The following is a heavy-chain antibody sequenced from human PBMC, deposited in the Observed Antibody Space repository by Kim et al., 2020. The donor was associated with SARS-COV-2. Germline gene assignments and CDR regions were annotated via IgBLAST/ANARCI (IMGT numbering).Heavy chain of an antibody. CDR2: ISYDGSNK. CDR3: ARDGDIVVVPAAHFDY. J-gene: IGHJ4*01. Sequence: GGSLRLSCAASGFTFSSYGMHWVRQAPGKGLEWVAVISYDGSNKYYADSVKGRFTISRDNSKNTLYLQMNSLRAEDTAVYYCARDGDIVVVPAAHFDYWG. D-gene: IGHD2-2*01. CDR1: GFTFSSYG. V-gene: IGHV3-33*05.